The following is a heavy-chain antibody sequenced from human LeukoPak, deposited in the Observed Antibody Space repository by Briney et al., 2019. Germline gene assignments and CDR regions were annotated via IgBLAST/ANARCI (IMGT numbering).Heavy chain of an antibody. CDR3: ARDEGVAVAGDDAFDI. V-gene: IGHV1-18*01. D-gene: IGHD6-19*01. J-gene: IGHJ3*02. CDR2: ISAYNGDT. Sequence: ASVKVSCKASGYTFTSYGISWVRQAPGQGLEWMGWISAYNGDTNYAQKLQGRVTMTTDTSTSTAYMELRSLRSDDTAVYYCARDEGVAVAGDDAFDIWGQGTMVTVSS. CDR1: GYTFTSYG.